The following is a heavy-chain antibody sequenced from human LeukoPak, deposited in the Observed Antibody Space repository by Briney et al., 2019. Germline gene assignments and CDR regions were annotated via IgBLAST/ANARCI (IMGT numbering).Heavy chain of an antibody. J-gene: IGHJ4*02. CDR1: GFTFSSYV. CDR2: IWYDGSNK. V-gene: IGHV3-33*01. D-gene: IGHD3-22*01. CDR3: ARARITMIVVVPDY. Sequence: GGSLRLSCAASGFTFSSYVMHWVRQAPGKGLDWVAVIWYDGSNKYYADSVKGRFTISRDHSKNTLYLQMNSLRAEDTAVYYCARARITMIVVVPDYWGQGTLVTVSS.